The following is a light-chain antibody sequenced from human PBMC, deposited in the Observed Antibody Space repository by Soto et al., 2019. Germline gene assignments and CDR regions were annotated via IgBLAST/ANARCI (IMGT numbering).Light chain of an antibody. CDR2: GAS. CDR1: QSVRNNY. CDR3: QQYGSSPQT. Sequence: EIVLTQSPGTLSLSPGERATLSCRASQSVRNNYLAWYQQNPGQAPSLLIYGASSRASGIPDRFSGSGSGTDFTLTISRLEPEDFAVYFCQQYGSSPQTFGQGTKVEI. J-gene: IGKJ1*01. V-gene: IGKV3-20*01.